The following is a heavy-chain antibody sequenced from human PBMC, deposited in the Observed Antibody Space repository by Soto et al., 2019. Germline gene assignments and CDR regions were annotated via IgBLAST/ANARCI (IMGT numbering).Heavy chain of an antibody. CDR1: GYSFTTYW. V-gene: IGHV5-51*01. CDR2: IYPGDSHI. J-gene: IGHJ4*02. Sequence: EVQLVQSGAEVKKPGESLQISCKGSGYSFTTYWIGWVRQMPGKGLEWMGIIYPGDSHIRYSPSFQGQVTISADKSISTAYLQWGSLKASDTAIYYCARQLETTVTTLGFWGQGTLVTVSS. CDR3: ARQLETTVTTLGF. D-gene: IGHD4-17*01.